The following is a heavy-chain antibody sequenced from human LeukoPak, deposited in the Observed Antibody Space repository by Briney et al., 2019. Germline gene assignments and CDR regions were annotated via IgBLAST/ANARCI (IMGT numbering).Heavy chain of an antibody. V-gene: IGHV1-46*01. CDR1: GYAFTRHY. J-gene: IGHJ3*02. D-gene: IGHD2-15*01. Sequence: GASVKVSCKASGYAFTRHYMHWVRQAPGQGLEWMGLINPSGSSTIYAQKFQGRVTMTRDMSTSTDYMELSSLRSEDTAVYYCARHRSGGSQDDAFDIWGQGTLVTVSS. CDR3: ARHRSGGSQDDAFDI. CDR2: INPSGSST.